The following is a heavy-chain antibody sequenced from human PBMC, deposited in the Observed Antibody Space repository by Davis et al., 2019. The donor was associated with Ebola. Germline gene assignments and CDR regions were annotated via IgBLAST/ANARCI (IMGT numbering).Heavy chain of an antibody. CDR1: GYSFINYW. CDR2: IYPGNSDT. Sequence: PGGSLRLSCKGSGYSFINYWIGWVRQMPGKGLQWMGIIYPGNSDTSYSPSFQGQVTISADKSITTAYLLWSSLKASDTAMYYCARRSDTYYYGSGSIYYYMDVWGKGTTVTVSS. D-gene: IGHD3-10*01. CDR3: ARRSDTYYYGSGSIYYYMDV. V-gene: IGHV5-51*01. J-gene: IGHJ6*03.